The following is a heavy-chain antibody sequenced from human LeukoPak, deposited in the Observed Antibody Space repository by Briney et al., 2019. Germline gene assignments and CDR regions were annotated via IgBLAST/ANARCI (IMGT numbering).Heavy chain of an antibody. CDR3: ARGNWGSYAFDI. CDR1: GGSISSYY. J-gene: IGHJ3*02. D-gene: IGHD7-27*01. CDR2: IYCSGST. Sequence: SETLSLTCTVSGGSISSYYWSWIRQPPGKGLEWIGYIYCSGSTNYNPSLKSRVTISVDTSKNQFSLKLSSVTAADTAVYYCARGNWGSYAFDIWGQGTMVTVSS. V-gene: IGHV4-59*01.